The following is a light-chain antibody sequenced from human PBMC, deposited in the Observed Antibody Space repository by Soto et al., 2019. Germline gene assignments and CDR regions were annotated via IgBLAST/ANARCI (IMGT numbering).Light chain of an antibody. CDR3: AAWDDSLSAGV. V-gene: IGLV1-47*01. CDR1: SSNIGSNY. Sequence: VLTQPPSASGTPGQRVTISCSGSSSNIGSNYVYWYQQLPGTAPKLLIYRNNQRPSGVPDRFSGSKSGTSASLAISGLRSEDEADYYCAAWDDSLSAGVFGGGTQLTVL. CDR2: RNN. J-gene: IGLJ3*02.